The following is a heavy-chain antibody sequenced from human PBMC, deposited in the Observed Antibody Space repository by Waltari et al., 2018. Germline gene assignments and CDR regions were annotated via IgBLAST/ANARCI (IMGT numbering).Heavy chain of an antibody. V-gene: IGHV4-4*02. CDR1: GDSMRTNNW. J-gene: IGHJ4*02. Sequence: QMQLQESGPGLVKPSGTLSLTCVFSGDSMRTNNWWSWVRQSQEKGLEWIGQVHRSGRTNYTPSFASRVDMSLEMSINQFSLMVVSATAADTAVYYCARDRGRGLYLDSWGQGTLVTVSP. CDR3: ARDRGRGLYLDS. D-gene: IGHD2-15*01. CDR2: VHRSGRT.